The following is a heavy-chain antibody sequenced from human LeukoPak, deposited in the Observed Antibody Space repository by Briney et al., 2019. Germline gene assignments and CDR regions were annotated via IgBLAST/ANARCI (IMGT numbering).Heavy chain of an antibody. CDR2: IYYSGST. D-gene: IGHD3-10*01. Sequence: SETLSLTCTVSGGSLSSGGYYWSWIRQHPGKGLEWIGYIYYSGSTYYNPSLKSRVTISVDTSKNQFSLKLSSVTAADTAVYYCARDRYSYGFGELSPGVFDYWGQGTLVTVSS. CDR3: ARDRYSYGFGELSPGVFDY. CDR1: GGSLSSGGYY. J-gene: IGHJ4*02. V-gene: IGHV4-31*03.